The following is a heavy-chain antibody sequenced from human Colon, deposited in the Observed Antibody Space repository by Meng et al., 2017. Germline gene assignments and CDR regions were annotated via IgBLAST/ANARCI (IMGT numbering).Heavy chain of an antibody. CDR3: ARHGGYYQDF. J-gene: IGHJ4*02. D-gene: IGHD4-23*01. CDR2: IDHRGSA. V-gene: IGHV4-4*02. CDR1: GASVSVNSY. Sequence: VQGQGSGPRLVEASGPLSRGCSVSGASVSVNSYWSWVRQPPGRGLEWIGQIDHRGSAYYRPSLNSRVTMSLDKSRNQFSLRLTSVTAADTAVYYCARHGGYYQDFWGQGTLVTVSS.